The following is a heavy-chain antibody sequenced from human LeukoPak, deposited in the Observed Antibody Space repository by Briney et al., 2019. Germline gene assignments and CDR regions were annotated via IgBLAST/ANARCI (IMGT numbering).Heavy chain of an antibody. V-gene: IGHV1-46*01. CDR1: GYTFTSYY. CDR2: INPSGVST. J-gene: IGHJ5*02. Sequence: ASVKVSCKASGYTFTSYYMHWVRQAPGQGLEWMGIINPSGVSTSYAQKFQGRVTMTRDMSTSTDYMELSSLRSEDTAVYYCARDNSVEDTAWWFDPWGQGTLVTVSS. CDR3: ARDNSVEDTAWWFDP. D-gene: IGHD4-23*01.